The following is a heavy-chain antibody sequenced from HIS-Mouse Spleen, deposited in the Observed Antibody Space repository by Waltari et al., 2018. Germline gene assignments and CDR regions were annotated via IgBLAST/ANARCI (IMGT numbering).Heavy chain of an antibody. CDR3: AREIPYSSSWYDWYFDL. V-gene: IGHV4-39*07. CDR1: GGSVNRSSYS. J-gene: IGHJ2*01. Sequence: QLQLQESGPGLVKPSETLSLTCTVSGGSVNRSSYSGGWIRQPPGKGLEWIGSIYYSGSTYYNPSLKSRVTISVDTSKNQFSLKLSSVTAADTAVYYCAREIPYSSSWYDWYFDLWGRGTLVTVSS. D-gene: IGHD6-13*01. CDR2: IYYSGST.